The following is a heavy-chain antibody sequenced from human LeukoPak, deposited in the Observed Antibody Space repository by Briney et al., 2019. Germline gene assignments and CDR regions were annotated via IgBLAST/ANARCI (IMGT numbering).Heavy chain of an antibody. Sequence: SEPLSLTCAVYGGSFSGYYWSWIRQPPGKGREWIGEINHSGSTNYNPSLKSRVTISVDTSKNQFSLKVRSVTAADTAVYYCAGWGIGTHRPGYYYYYYMDVWGKGTTVTVS. CDR3: AGWGIGTHRPGYYYYYYMDV. CDR2: INHSGST. CDR1: GGSFSGYY. D-gene: IGHD3-16*01. J-gene: IGHJ6*03. V-gene: IGHV4-34*01.